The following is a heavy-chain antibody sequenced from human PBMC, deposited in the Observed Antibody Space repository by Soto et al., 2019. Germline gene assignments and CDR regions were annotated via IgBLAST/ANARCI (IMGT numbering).Heavy chain of an antibody. CDR2: VYTDGTA. J-gene: IGHJ6*02. D-gene: IGHD4-17*01. V-gene: IGHV4-4*07. CDR1: GNSMFNYY. Sequence: QVHLQESGPGLVKPSGTLSLICTVAGNSMFNYYWSWIRQPAGKGLEWIGRVYTDGTASYNPSLKSRVTLSVDLSKNQFSLNVSSVTAADTAVDYCAKGVFVDGDYMHHVMDVWGQGATVIVS. CDR3: AKGVFVDGDYMHHVMDV.